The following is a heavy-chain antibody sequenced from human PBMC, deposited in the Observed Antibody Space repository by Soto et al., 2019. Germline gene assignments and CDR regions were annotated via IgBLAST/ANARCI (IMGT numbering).Heavy chain of an antibody. Sequence: PSETLSLTCTVSGGSISSGGYYWSWIRQHPGKGLEWIGYIYYSGSTYYNPSLKSRVTISVDTSKNQFSLKLSSVTAADTTVYYCARGRNYDILTGSKPNWFDPWGQGTLVTVSS. V-gene: IGHV4-31*03. D-gene: IGHD3-9*01. CDR2: IYYSGST. J-gene: IGHJ5*02. CDR3: ARGRNYDILTGSKPNWFDP. CDR1: GGSISSGGYY.